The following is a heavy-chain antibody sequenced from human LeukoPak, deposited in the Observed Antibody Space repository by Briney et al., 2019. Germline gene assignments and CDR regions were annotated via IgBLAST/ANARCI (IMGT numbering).Heavy chain of an antibody. CDR3: ARDVGGTLDY. Sequence: GGSLRLSCASSGFTFSSYWMAWVRQAPGKGLEWVANIKEDESAKHQADSVKGRFTISRDNAQNSVYLQMSSLRGEDTAVYYCARDVGGTLDYWGQGTLVTVSS. J-gene: IGHJ4*02. CDR2: IKEDESAK. V-gene: IGHV3-7*01. CDR1: GFTFSSYW.